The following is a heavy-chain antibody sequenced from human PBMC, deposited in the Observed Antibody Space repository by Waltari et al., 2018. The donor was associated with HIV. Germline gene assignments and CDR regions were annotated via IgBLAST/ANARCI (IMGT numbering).Heavy chain of an antibody. CDR1: GFTFCVYN. CDR2: ISMGSNYV. V-gene: IGHV3-21*01. Sequence: EVLLVESGGGLVKPGGSLRLSCAASGFTFCVYNMSWVRQAPGKGLEWVSSISMGSNYVFYADSLKGRFTISRDNTKNSLFLQMNSLSAEDTAIYYCARDDEAVAGPLDYWGQGSLVTVSS. D-gene: IGHD6-13*01. CDR3: ARDDEAVAGPLDY. J-gene: IGHJ4*02.